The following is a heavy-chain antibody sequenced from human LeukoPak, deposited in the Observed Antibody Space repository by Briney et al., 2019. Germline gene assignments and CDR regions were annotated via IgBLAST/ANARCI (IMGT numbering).Heavy chain of an antibody. Sequence: PGGSLRLSCAASGFTFSSYWMHWVRQAPGQGLEWVSRINSDGSSTSYADSVKGRFTISRDNAKNTLYLQMNSLRAEDTAVYYCARGQWLSPFDYWGQGTLVTVSS. J-gene: IGHJ4*02. CDR1: GFTFSSYW. CDR2: INSDGSST. V-gene: IGHV3-74*01. CDR3: ARGQWLSPFDY. D-gene: IGHD6-19*01.